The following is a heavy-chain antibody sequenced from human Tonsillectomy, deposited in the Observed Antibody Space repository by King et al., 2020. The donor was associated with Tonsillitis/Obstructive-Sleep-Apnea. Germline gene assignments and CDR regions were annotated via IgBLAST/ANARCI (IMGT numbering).Heavy chain of an antibody. V-gene: IGHV3-15*01. CDR2: IKSKPDGGTT. Sequence: VQLVESGGGFVKPGGSLRLSCAASGFIFRNAWMSWVRQAPGKGLEWVGRIKSKPDGGTTDYAAPVKGRITISRDDSKNTLYLQMNSLKTEDTALYYCNTDQATPGFIVDAFDLGGQGTMVTVSS. D-gene: IGHD6-13*01. J-gene: IGHJ3*01. CDR3: NTDQATPGFIVDAFDL. CDR1: GFIFRNAW.